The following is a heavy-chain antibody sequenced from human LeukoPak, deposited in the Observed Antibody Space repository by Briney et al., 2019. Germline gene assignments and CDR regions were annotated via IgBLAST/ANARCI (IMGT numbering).Heavy chain of an antibody. J-gene: IGHJ4*02. CDR3: ARDTNTYYYDSSGYYYKPSFDY. D-gene: IGHD3-22*01. CDR2: LSSSGSTI. CDR1: GFTFSSYE. Sequence: PGGSLRLSCAASGFTFSSYEMNWVRQAPGKGLEWVSYLSSSGSTIYYADSVKGRFTISRDNAKTSLYLQMNSLRAEDTAVYYCARDTNTYYYDSSGYYYKPSFDYWGQGTLVTVSS. V-gene: IGHV3-48*03.